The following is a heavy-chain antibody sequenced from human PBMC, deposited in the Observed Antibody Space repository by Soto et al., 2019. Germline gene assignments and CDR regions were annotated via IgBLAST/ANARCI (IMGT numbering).Heavy chain of an antibody. V-gene: IGHV3-53*01. CDR1: GLTVSTNY. CDR2: IYNGGGT. D-gene: IGHD3-3*01. CDR3: ARDEGITIL. J-gene: IGHJ2*01. Sequence: PVGALILSWAASGLTVSTNYRSWVRQAPGKGLEYVSVIYNGGGTHYADSVTGRFTISRDRSTNTLYLQMQSLRVEDTAIYYCARDEGITILWGLGTLLTVS.